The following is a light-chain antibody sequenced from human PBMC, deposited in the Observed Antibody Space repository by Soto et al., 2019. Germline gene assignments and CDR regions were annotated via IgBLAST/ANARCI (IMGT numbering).Light chain of an antibody. CDR3: QQYNKWPLT. Sequence: EIVMTQSPATLSVPPGEKATLSCRASQSVSNSLAWYQQKPGQAPRLLIYFASTRATGIPARFSGSGSGTEFMLTISSLQSEDFAVYYCQQYNKWPLTFGGGTKVETK. V-gene: IGKV3-15*01. CDR2: FAS. J-gene: IGKJ4*01. CDR1: QSVSNS.